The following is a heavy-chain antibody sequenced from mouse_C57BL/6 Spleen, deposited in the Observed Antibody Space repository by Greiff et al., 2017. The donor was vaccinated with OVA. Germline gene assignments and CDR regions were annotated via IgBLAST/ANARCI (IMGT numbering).Heavy chain of an antibody. CDR1: GYTFTSYG. Sequence: VKVVESGAELARPGASVKLSCKASGYTFTSYGISWVKQRAGQGLEWIGEIYPRSGNTYYNEKFKGKATLTADKSSSTAYMELRSLTSEDSAVYFCARELGDWYFDVWGTGTTVTVSS. D-gene: IGHD4-1*01. J-gene: IGHJ1*03. V-gene: IGHV1-81*01. CDR3: ARELGDWYFDV. CDR2: IYPRSGNT.